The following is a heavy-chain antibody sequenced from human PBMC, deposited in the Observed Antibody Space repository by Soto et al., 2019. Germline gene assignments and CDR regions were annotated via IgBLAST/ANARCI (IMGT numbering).Heavy chain of an antibody. Sequence: QVQLQQWGAGLLKPSETLSLTCAVYGGSFSGYYWCWIPRPQGKGLGWLGETNHRGSTTYNPSLKSRVTISVDTSKNQFSLKLSSVTAADTAVYYCARLLAGYITPGIAADIWGQGTMVTVSS. D-gene: IGHD6-13*01. CDR1: GGSFSGYY. V-gene: IGHV4-34*01. CDR3: ARLLAGYITPGIAADI. CDR2: TNHRGST. J-gene: IGHJ3*02.